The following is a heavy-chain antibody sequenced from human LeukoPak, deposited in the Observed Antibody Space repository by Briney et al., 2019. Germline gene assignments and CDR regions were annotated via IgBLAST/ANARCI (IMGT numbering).Heavy chain of an antibody. Sequence: PGGSLRLSCAASGFTFSSYGMHWVRQAPGKGLEWVAVISYDGSNKYYADSVKGRFTISRDNSKNTLYLQMNSLRAEDTAVYYCARDPEGDYGPYYYYYYMDVWGKGTTVTVSS. J-gene: IGHJ6*03. CDR3: ARDPEGDYGPYYYYYYMDV. CDR2: ISYDGSNK. V-gene: IGHV3-30*03. CDR1: GFTFSSYG. D-gene: IGHD4-17*01.